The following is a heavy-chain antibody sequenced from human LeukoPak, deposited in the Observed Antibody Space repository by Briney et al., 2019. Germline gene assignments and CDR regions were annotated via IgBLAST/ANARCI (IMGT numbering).Heavy chain of an antibody. CDR2: VYYSGST. Sequence: PSETLSLTCTVAGGSISSYFWSWILQPPGKGLEWIGYVYYSGSTNYNPSLKSRVTISVDTSKKQFSLKLRSVTAADTAVYYCATVAVIRGVTYFDYWGQGTLVTVSS. CDR1: GGSISSYF. V-gene: IGHV4-59*01. CDR3: ATVAVIRGVTYFDY. J-gene: IGHJ4*02. D-gene: IGHD3-10*01.